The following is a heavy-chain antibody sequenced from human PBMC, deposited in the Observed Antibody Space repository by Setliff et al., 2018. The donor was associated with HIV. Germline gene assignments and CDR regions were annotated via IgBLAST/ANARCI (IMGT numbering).Heavy chain of an antibody. V-gene: IGHV4-34*01. CDR1: GGSFSNHY. J-gene: IGHJ4*02. CDR2: INPSEST. Sequence: PSETLSLTCAVYGGSFSNHYWTWIRQPPGKGLEWIGEINPSESTHYNPSLKSRVTISVDTSKNQFSLILTSVTAADTAVYYCARGGDWTLDYWGRGSLVTSPQ. CDR3: ARGGDWTLDY. D-gene: IGHD2-21*02.